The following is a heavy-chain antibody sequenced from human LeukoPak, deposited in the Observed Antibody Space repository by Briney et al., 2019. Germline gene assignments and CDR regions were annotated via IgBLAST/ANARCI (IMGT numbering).Heavy chain of an antibody. CDR3: ARVGCGGDCYSHYDAFDI. V-gene: IGHV4-30-4*08. D-gene: IGHD2-21*01. CDR1: GGSISSGDYY. Sequence: SETLSLTCTVSGGSISSGDYYWSWIRQPPGKGLEWIGYIYYSGSTYYNPSLKSRVTISVDTSKNQFSLKLSSVTAADTAVYYCARVGCGGDCYSHYDAFDIWGQGTMVTVSS. J-gene: IGHJ3*02. CDR2: IYYSGST.